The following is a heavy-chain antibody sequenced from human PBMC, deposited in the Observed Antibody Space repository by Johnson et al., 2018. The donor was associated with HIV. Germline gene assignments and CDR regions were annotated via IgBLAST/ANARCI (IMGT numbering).Heavy chain of an antibody. D-gene: IGHD4-17*01. V-gene: IGHV3-7*01. CDR1: GFTFSLYW. CDR3: AREDLYGAGPEAFDI. CDR2: IKQDGSDK. Sequence: VQLVESGGGLVQPGGSLRLSCAASGFTFSLYWMTWVRQAPGKGLEWVANIKQDGSDKYYVDSVKGRFTISRDNAKNSMYLQMNSLRAEDTAVYYCAREDLYGAGPEAFDIWGQGTMVTVSS. J-gene: IGHJ3*02.